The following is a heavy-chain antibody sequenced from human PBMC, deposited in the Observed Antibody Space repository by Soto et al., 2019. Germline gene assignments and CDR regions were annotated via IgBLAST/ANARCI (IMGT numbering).Heavy chain of an antibody. D-gene: IGHD2-15*01. V-gene: IGHV3-9*01. CDR2: IFLESDRT. Sequence: EVQLVESGVGLVQPGRSLRLSCAVSGSTFNEYAMHWLRKAPGKGLEWVSGIFLESDRTGYADSVKGRFTTSRDKAKNSLYLQMNSLRPEDTALYYCGKDGKAGGLAFWGQGTLVTVSS. J-gene: IGHJ4*02. CDR1: GSTFNEYA. CDR3: GKDGKAGGLAF.